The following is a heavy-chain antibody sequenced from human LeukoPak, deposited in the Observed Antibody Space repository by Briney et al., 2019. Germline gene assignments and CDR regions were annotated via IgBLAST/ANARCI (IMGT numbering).Heavy chain of an antibody. D-gene: IGHD3-22*01. CDR1: GFTFSGFW. Sequence: GGSLRLSCAASGFTFSGFWMHWVRQAPGKGLVWVSCISFDGSDATYADSVKGRFTISRDNAKNTLHLQMDSLTVEDTAVYYCARDLDYYDSGGYYYSLVLDYWGQGTLVTVSS. CDR3: ARDLDYYDSGGYYYSLVLDY. CDR2: ISFDGSDA. V-gene: IGHV3-74*01. J-gene: IGHJ4*02.